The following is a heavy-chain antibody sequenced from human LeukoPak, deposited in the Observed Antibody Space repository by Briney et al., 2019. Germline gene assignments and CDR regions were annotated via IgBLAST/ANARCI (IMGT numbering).Heavy chain of an antibody. CDR2: IIPIFGTA. CDR3: ARDLPTRAPPYYDILTGYYSDY. V-gene: IGHV1-69*06. J-gene: IGHJ4*02. CDR1: GCIFSSYA. Sequence: SVKVSCKASGCIFSSYAISWVRQAPGQGLEWMGRIIPIFGTANYAQKFQGRVTITADKSTSTAYMELSSLRSEDTAVYYCARDLPTRAPPYYDILTGYYSDYWGQGTLVTVSS. D-gene: IGHD3-9*01.